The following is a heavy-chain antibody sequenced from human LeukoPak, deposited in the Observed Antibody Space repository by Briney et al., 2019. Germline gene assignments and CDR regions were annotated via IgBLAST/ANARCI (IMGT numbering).Heavy chain of an antibody. CDR2: ISSSSSYI. CDR3: ARRPDDYACYYGMDV. CDR1: GFTFSSYS. V-gene: IGHV3-21*01. D-gene: IGHD4-17*01. Sequence: KTGGSLRLSCAASGFTFSSYSMNWVRQAPGKGLEWVSSISSSSSYIYYADSVKGRFTISRDNAKNSLYLQMNSLRAEDTAVYYCARRPDDYACYYGMDVWGQGTTVTVSS. J-gene: IGHJ6*02.